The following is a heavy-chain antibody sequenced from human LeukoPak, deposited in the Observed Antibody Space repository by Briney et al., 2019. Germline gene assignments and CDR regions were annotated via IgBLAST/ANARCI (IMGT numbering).Heavy chain of an antibody. V-gene: IGHV3-30*04. D-gene: IGHD3-22*01. J-gene: IGHJ4*02. CDR2: ISYDGSNK. Sequence: GGSLRLSCAASGFTFSSYAMHWVRQAPGKGLEWVAVISYDGSNKYYADSVKGRFTISRDNSKNTLYLQMNSLRAEDTAVYYCAREGYYDSSGYYAPSFDYWGQGTLVTVSS. CDR1: GFTFSSYA. CDR3: AREGYYDSSGYYAPSFDY.